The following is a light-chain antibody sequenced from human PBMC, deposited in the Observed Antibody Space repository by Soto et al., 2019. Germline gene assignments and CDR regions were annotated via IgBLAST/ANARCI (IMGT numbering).Light chain of an antibody. Sequence: QSALTQPASVSGSPRQSITISCSDVGSYNLVSWYQQHPGKAPKLMIYEGSKRPSGVSNRFSGSKSANTASLTISGLQAGDEADYYCCSDAGSFTLVFGGGTKLTVL. CDR2: EGS. CDR3: CSDAGSFTLV. CDR1: DVGSYNL. J-gene: IGLJ3*02. V-gene: IGLV2-23*01.